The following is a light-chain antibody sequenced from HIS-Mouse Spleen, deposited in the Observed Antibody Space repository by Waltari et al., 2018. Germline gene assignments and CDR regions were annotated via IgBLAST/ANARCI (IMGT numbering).Light chain of an antibody. Sequence: SSELTQDPAVSVALGPTVRITFQGSSLRSYYANGYQQKPGQAPVLVIYGKNNRPSGIPDRFSGSSSGNTASLTITGAQAEDEADYYCNSRDSSGNHLVFGGGTKLTVL. CDR1: SLRSYY. V-gene: IGLV3-19*01. J-gene: IGLJ2*01. CDR3: NSRDSSGNHLV. CDR2: GKN.